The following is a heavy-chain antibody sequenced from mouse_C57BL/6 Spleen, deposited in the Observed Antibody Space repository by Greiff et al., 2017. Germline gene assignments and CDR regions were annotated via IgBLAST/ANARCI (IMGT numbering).Heavy chain of an antibody. CDR1: GFTFSSYA. D-gene: IGHD4-1*01. CDR2: ISDGGSYT. V-gene: IGHV5-4*03. CDR3: AITGTKGFDY. J-gene: IGHJ2*01. Sequence: DVKLVESGGGLVKPGGSLKLSCAASGFTFSSYAMSWVRQTPEKRLEWVATISDGGSYTYYPDNVKGRFTISRDNAKNNLYLQMSHLKSEDTAMYYCAITGTKGFDYWGQGTTRTVSS.